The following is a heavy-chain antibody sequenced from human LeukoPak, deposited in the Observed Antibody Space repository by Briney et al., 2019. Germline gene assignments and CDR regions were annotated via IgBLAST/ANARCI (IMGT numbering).Heavy chain of an antibody. Sequence: SETLSLTCTVSGGSINSYYWSWIRQPPGKGLEWIGYIYYSGSTNYNPSLKSRVTISVDTSKNQFSLKLSSVTAADTAVYYCAREARSGWSDYYYYMDVWGKGTTVTVSS. J-gene: IGHJ6*03. CDR1: GGSINSYY. CDR3: AREARSGWSDYYYYMDV. V-gene: IGHV4-59*01. D-gene: IGHD6-19*01. CDR2: IYYSGST.